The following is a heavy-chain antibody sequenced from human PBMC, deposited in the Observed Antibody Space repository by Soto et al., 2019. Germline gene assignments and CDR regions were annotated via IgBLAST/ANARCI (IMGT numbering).Heavy chain of an antibody. CDR2: IKSKTDGGTT. J-gene: IGHJ4*02. CDR3: TTMGTGGVINY. V-gene: IGHV3-15*01. D-gene: IGHD2-21*01. Sequence: EVQLVESGGGLVKPGGSLRLSCAASGFTFNNAWMSWVRQAPGKGLEWVGRIKSKTDGGTTDYAAPVKGRFTISTDDSKNTLYLQMNSLKTEDTAVYYCTTMGTGGVINYWGQGTLVTLSS. CDR1: GFTFNNAW.